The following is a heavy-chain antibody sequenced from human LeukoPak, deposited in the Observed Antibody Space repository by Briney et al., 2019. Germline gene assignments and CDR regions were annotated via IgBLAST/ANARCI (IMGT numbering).Heavy chain of an antibody. CDR1: GFTFSSYG. CDR2: ISYDGSNK. V-gene: IGHV3-30*18. D-gene: IGHD3-22*01. Sequence: QPGRSLRLSCAASGFTFSSYGMHWVRQAPGKGLEWVAVISYDGSNKYYADSVKGRFTISRDNSKNTLYLQMNSLRAEDTAVYYCAKDWSVVNGVSWFDPWGQGTLVTVSS. J-gene: IGHJ5*02. CDR3: AKDWSVVNGVSWFDP.